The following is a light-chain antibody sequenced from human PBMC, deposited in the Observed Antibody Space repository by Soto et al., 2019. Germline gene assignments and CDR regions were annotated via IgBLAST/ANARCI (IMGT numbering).Light chain of an antibody. CDR1: QSVSSN. CDR2: GES. V-gene: IGKV3-15*01. J-gene: IGKJ1*01. CDR3: QKYNNWPRT. Sequence: VMTQSPATLSVSPGESATLSCRASQSVSSNLAWYQQKTGQAPRLLIYGESTRATGIPARLSGSGSGTELNLTISRLQSEDFAVYYCQKYNNWPRTFGQGTKVDIK.